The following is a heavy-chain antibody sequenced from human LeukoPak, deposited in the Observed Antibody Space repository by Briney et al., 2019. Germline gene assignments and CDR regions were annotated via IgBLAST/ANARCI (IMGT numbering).Heavy chain of an antibody. V-gene: IGHV3-21*01. CDR1: ESTFSSYN. CDR2: ISSSSTYI. CDR3: ASRAYCSSGSCEN. J-gene: IGHJ4*02. Sequence: NPGGSLTLSCVASESTFSSYNMSWVRQAPGRGLEWVSSISSSSTYIYYAGSGKGRFPIPRDNAKNSLYLQMSSLRAEDTAVYYCASRAYCSSGSCENWGQGTLVTVSS. D-gene: IGHD2-15*01.